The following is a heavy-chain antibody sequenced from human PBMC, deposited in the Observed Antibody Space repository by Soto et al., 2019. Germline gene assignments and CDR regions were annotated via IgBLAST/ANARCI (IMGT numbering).Heavy chain of an antibody. D-gene: IGHD4-4*01. CDR1: GFTFSDYY. CDR2: ISSSSSYT. J-gene: IGHJ6*02. CDR3: ARDSGEGNYVPYYYGMDV. Sequence: GGSLRLSCAASGFTFSDYYMSWIRQAPGKGLEWVSYISSSSSYTNYADSVKGRFTISRDNAKNSLYLQMNSLRAEDTAVYYCARDSGEGNYVPYYYGMDVWGQGTTVTVSS. V-gene: IGHV3-11*06.